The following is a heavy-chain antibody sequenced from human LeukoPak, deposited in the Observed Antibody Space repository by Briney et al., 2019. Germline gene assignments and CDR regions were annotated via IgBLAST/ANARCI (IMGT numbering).Heavy chain of an antibody. D-gene: IGHD1-7*01. CDR2: ISSSGSTI. CDR3: AKGELLDYYYYMDV. Sequence: GGSLRLSCAASGFTFSDYYMSWIRQAPGKGLEWVSYISSSGSTIYYADSVKGRFTISRDNAKNSLYLQMNSLRAEDTAVYYCAKGELLDYYYYMDVWGKGTTVTVSS. V-gene: IGHV3-11*01. CDR1: GFTFSDYY. J-gene: IGHJ6*03.